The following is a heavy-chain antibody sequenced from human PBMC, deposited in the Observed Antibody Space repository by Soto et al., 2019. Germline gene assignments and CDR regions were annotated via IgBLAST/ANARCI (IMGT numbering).Heavy chain of an antibody. D-gene: IGHD6-13*01. CDR2: IYTSGST. V-gene: IGHV4-4*07. CDR1: GVSISSYY. CDR3: AREMSSKYYFEY. J-gene: IGHJ4*02. Sequence: SETLSLTCTFSGVSISSYYWSCIRQPAGKGLEWIGRIYTSGSTNYNPSLKSRVTMSVDTSKNQFSLKLSSVTAADTAVYYCAREMSSKYYFEYWGQGTLVTVS.